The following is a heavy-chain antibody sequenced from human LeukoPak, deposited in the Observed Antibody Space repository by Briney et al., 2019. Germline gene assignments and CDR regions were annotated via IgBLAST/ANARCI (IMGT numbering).Heavy chain of an antibody. V-gene: IGHV3-23*01. CDR1: GFTFSSYA. J-gene: IGHJ6*03. CDR3: AKGLRTGVGPYMGYHYYMDV. CDR2: INDNGAGT. D-gene: IGHD1-26*01. Sequence: GGSLRLSCAASGFTFSSYAMSWVRQAPGKGLEWVSAINDNGAGTYYADSVKGRFTISRDNSYNTVSLQMNSLRDEDTGVYFCAKGLRTGVGPYMGYHYYMDVWGKGATVTVSS.